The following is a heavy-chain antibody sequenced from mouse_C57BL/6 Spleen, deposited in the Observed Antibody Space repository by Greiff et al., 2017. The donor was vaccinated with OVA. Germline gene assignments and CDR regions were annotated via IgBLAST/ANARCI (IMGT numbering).Heavy chain of an antibody. CDR2: IHPNSGST. CDR3: AREGPTVVASYWYFDV. D-gene: IGHD1-1*01. Sequence: QVQLQQPGAELVKPGASVKLSCKASGYTFTSYWMHWVKQRPGQGLEWIGMIHPNSGSTNYNEKFKSKATLTVDKSSSTAYMQLDSLTSEDSAVYYCAREGPTVVASYWYFDVWGTGTTVTVSS. J-gene: IGHJ1*03. CDR1: GYTFTSYW. V-gene: IGHV1-64*01.